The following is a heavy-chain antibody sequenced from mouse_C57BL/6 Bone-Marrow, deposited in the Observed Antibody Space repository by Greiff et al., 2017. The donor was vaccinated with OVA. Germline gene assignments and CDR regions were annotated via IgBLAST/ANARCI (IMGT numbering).Heavy chain of an antibody. Sequence: QVQLQQSGAELVRPGPSVKVSCKASGYAFTNYLIEWVKQRPGQGLEWIGVINPGSGGTNYNEKFKGKATLTADKSSSTAYMQLSSLTSEDSAVYFCARGGYSFAYWGQGTLVTVSA. J-gene: IGHJ3*01. CDR1: GYAFTNYL. CDR3: ARGGYSFAY. D-gene: IGHD2-3*01. V-gene: IGHV1-54*01. CDR2: INPGSGGT.